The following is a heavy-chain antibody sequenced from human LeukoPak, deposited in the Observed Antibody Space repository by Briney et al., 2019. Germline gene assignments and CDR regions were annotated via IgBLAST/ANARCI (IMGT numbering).Heavy chain of an antibody. CDR3: ARGCQYQLLIYFYYYMDV. J-gene: IGHJ6*03. CDR1: GYTFTSYG. V-gene: IGHV1-18*01. CDR2: IITYNGNT. D-gene: IGHD2-2*01. Sequence: ASVKVSCKASGYTFTSYGISWVRQAPGQGLEWMGYIITYNGNTNYAQKLQGRVTMTTDTSTSTAYMDLSSLRSDDTAVYYCARGCQYQLLIYFYYYMDVWGKGTTVTVSS.